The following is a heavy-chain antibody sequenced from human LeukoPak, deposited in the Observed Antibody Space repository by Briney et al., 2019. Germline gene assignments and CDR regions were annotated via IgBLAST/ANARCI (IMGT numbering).Heavy chain of an antibody. D-gene: IGHD1-26*01. V-gene: IGHV3-66*01. J-gene: IGHJ6*02. CDR3: ARGLMSATTILYGMDV. CDR2: IYTRGST. CDR1: GFTVSGNY. Sequence: PGGSLRLSCAASGFTVSGNYMTWVRQAPGKGLEWVSVIYTRGSTYYADSVKDRFIISRDNSNNTLFLQMNSLRAEDTAVYYCARGLMSATTILYGMDVWGQGTTVTVSS.